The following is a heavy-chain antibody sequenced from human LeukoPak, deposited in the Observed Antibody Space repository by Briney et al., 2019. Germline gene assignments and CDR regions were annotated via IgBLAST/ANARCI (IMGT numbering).Heavy chain of an antibody. CDR3: ARGGEDGYNYYWYFDL. V-gene: IGHV3-74*01. CDR2: INSDGSST. CDR1: GFTFSSYW. Sequence: GGSLRLSCAASGFTFSSYWMHWVRQAPGKGLVWVSRINSDGSSTSYADFVKGRFTISRDNAKNTLYLQMNSLRAEDTAVYYCARGGEDGYNYYWYFDLWGRGTLVTVSS. J-gene: IGHJ2*01. D-gene: IGHD5-24*01.